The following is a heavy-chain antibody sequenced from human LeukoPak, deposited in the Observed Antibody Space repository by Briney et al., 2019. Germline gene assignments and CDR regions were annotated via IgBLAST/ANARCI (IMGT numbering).Heavy chain of an antibody. Sequence: KPGGSPRLSCAASGFTFSSYSMNWVRQAPGKGLEWVSSISSSSSYIYYADSVKGRFTISRDNAKNSLYLQMNSLRAEDTAVYYCAREGGGEAFDIWGQGTMVTVSS. CDR2: ISSSSSYI. CDR3: AREGGGEAFDI. D-gene: IGHD3-16*01. V-gene: IGHV3-21*01. J-gene: IGHJ3*02. CDR1: GFTFSSYS.